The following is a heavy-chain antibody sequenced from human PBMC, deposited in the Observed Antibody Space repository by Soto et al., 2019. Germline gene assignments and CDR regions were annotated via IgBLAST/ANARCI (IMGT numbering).Heavy chain of an antibody. CDR2: IIPILGIA. CDR1: GGTFSSYT. CDR3: ATAITHYYYYMDV. Sequence: SVKVSCKASGGTFSSYTISWVRQAPGQGLEWMGRIIPILGIANYAQKFQGRVTITADKSTSTAYMELSSLRSEDTAVYYCATAITHYYYYMDVWGKGTTVTVSS. J-gene: IGHJ6*03. V-gene: IGHV1-69*02. D-gene: IGHD3-16*01.